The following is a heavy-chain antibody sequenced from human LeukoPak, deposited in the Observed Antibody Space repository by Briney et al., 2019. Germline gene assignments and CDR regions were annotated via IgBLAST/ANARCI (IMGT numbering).Heavy chain of an antibody. CDR3: AKDFVPRGGSYFPGFDY. CDR1: SFTFSSYA. D-gene: IGHD1-26*01. Sequence: PAGGSLRLSCAASSFTFSSYAMNWVRQAPGKGLEGVSTISNSCDRTYYADPVKGRFTISRDNSKNTLYLQMNSLRTEDTAVYYCAKDFVPRGGSYFPGFDYWGQGTLVIVSS. V-gene: IGHV3-23*01. J-gene: IGHJ4*02. CDR2: ISNSCDRT.